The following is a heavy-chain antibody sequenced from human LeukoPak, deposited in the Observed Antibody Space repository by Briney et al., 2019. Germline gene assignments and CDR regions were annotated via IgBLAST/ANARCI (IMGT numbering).Heavy chain of an antibody. D-gene: IGHD3-10*01. CDR3: AKVMWIRGQWPLDY. V-gene: IGHV3-23*01. Sequence: GGSLRLSCAGSEFTFSSFAMSWVRQAPGKGLEWVSGISGSGAGTYYADSVKGRFTISRDNSKNTLFLQMSSLRAEDTAVYYCAKVMWIRGQWPLDYWGQGTLVTVSS. CDR2: ISGSGAGT. J-gene: IGHJ4*02. CDR1: EFTFSSFA.